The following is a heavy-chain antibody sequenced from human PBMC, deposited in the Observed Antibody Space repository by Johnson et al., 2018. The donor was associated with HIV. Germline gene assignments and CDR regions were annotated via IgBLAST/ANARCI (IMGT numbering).Heavy chain of an antibody. Sequence: VQLVESGGGLVKPGGSLRLSCAASGFTVSSNYMSWVRQASGKGLEWVGRIRSKANSYATAYAASVKGRFTISRDDSKNTAYLQMNSLRAEDTALYYCARDVGSGPAFDIWGQGTMVT. J-gene: IGHJ3*02. CDR1: GFTVSSNY. CDR2: IRSKANSYAT. D-gene: IGHD2-15*01. V-gene: IGHV3-73*01. CDR3: ARDVGSGPAFDI.